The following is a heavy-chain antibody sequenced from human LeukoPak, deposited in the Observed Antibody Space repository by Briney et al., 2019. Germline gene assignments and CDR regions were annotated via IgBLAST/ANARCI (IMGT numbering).Heavy chain of an antibody. J-gene: IGHJ3*02. CDR1: GFTFSSYE. D-gene: IGHD2-15*01. CDR2: ISSGRTI. V-gene: IGHV3-48*03. Sequence: GGSLRLSCAASGFTFSSYEMNWVRQAPGKGLEWVSYISSGRTIYYADSVKGRFTISRDNAKNSLYLQMNSLRAEDTAVYYCAREAEYCSGGSCYGDAFDIWGQGTMVTVSS. CDR3: AREAEYCSGGSCYGDAFDI.